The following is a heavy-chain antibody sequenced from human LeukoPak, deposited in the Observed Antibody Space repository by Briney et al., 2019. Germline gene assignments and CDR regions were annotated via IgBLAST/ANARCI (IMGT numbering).Heavy chain of an antibody. CDR1: GFTFTSYA. V-gene: IGHV3-23*01. J-gene: IGHJ4*02. Sequence: LSGGSLRLSCAASGFTFTSYAINWVRQAPGKGLDWVSGLSGSGVSTYYAVSVKGRFTISRDNSENKVYLRMVRPHVEHTALLYCIRGRLWNGAGRYYFDYWGQGTLVTVSS. D-gene: IGHD3-10*01. CDR2: LSGSGVST. CDR3: IRGRLWNGAGRYYFDY.